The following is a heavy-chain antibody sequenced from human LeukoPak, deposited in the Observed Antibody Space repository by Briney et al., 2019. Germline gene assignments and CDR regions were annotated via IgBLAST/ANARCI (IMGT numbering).Heavy chain of an antibody. V-gene: IGHV4-31*03. CDR1: GGSISSGGYY. Sequence: PSQTLSLTCTVSGGSISSGGYYWSWIRQHPGKGLEWIGYIYYSGSTYYNPSLKSRVTISVDTSKNQFSLKLSSVTAADTAVHYCARGTMTRPRIGNYYGMGVWGQGTTVTVSS. J-gene: IGHJ6*02. D-gene: IGHD3-22*01. CDR3: ARGTMTRPRIGNYYGMGV. CDR2: IYYSGST.